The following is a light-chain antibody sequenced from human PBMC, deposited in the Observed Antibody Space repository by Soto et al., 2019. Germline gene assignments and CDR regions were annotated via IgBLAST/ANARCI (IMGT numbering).Light chain of an antibody. J-gene: IGKJ2*01. CDR3: QQYNNWPYT. CDR2: GAS. Sequence: EMVMTQSPATLSVSPGERGTLSCRASQSVSSNVAWYQQKPGQAPRLLIYGASTRATDIPARFSGSGSGTEFTLTISSLQSEDFAIYYCQQYNNWPYTFGQGTKLEIK. V-gene: IGKV3-15*01. CDR1: QSVSSN.